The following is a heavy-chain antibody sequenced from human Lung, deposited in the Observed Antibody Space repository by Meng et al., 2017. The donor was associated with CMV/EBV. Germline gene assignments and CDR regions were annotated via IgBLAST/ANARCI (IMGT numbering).Heavy chain of an antibody. CDR1: GGSISSTYYY. CDR2: LYYSGST. D-gene: IGHD3-10*01. CDR3: ARHHTYYFASGPNYYFDY. Sequence: SETLSLXCTVSGGSISSTYYYWGWIRQPPGRGLEWIGSLYYSGSTYYNPSLKSRVTVSVDTSKNQFSLKLTSVTAADTAIYYCARHHTYYFASGPNYYFDYWGQGTXVTVAS. V-gene: IGHV4-39*01. J-gene: IGHJ4*02.